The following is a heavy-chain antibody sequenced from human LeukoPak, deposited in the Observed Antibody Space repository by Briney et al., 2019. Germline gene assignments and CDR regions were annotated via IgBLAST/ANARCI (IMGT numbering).Heavy chain of an antibody. J-gene: IGHJ4*02. CDR3: ARGYKLLTCYYASGAARENFDY. V-gene: IGHV4-34*01. CDR1: AGSFSGYY. Sequence: SETLSLTCAVYAGSFSGYYWSWIRQPPGKGLEWIGEVNHSGSTNYNPSLKSRVTISVDTSKNQFSLKLSSATAADTAVYYCARGYKLLTCYYASGAARENFDYWGQGTLVTVSS. CDR2: VNHSGST. D-gene: IGHD3-10*01.